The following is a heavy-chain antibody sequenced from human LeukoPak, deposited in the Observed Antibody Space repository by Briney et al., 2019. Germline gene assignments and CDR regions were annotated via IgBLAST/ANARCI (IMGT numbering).Heavy chain of an antibody. CDR2: ISYDGSNK. Sequence: GGSLRLSCAASGFTFSSYGMHWVRQAPGKGLEWVAVISYDGSNKYADSVKGRFTISRDNAKNSLYLQMNSLRAEDTAVYYCASEEVTIFNRRFDYWGQGTLVTVSS. CDR3: ASEEVTIFNRRFDY. D-gene: IGHD3-3*01. V-gene: IGHV3-30*03. J-gene: IGHJ4*02. CDR1: GFTFSSYG.